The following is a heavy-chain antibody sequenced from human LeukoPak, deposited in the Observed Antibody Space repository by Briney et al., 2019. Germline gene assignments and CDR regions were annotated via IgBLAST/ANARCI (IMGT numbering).Heavy chain of an antibody. V-gene: IGHV3-30*02. D-gene: IGHD6-19*01. CDR2: IRFDGTNK. CDR1: GFTFSGSA. J-gene: IGHJ4*02. CDR3: AKALTQWLDY. Sequence: GGSLRLSCAASGFTFSGSAMHWVRRAPGKGLEWVAFIRFDGTNKYYADSVKGRFTISRDNSKNTVYLQMNSLRTEDTAVYYCAKALTQWLDYWGQGTLVTVSS.